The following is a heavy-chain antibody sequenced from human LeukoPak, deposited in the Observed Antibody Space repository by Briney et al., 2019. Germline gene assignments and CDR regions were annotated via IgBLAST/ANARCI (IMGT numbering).Heavy chain of an antibody. CDR1: GFTFSDYN. V-gene: IGHV4-34*01. D-gene: IGHD1-26*01. Sequence: GSLRLSCAASGFTFSDYNMRWIRQPPGKGLEWIGEINHSGSTNYNPSLKSRVTISVDTSKNQFSLKLSSVTAADTAVYYCARDGGSYGVDYWGQGTLVTVSS. J-gene: IGHJ4*02. CDR3: ARDGGSYGVDY. CDR2: INHSGST.